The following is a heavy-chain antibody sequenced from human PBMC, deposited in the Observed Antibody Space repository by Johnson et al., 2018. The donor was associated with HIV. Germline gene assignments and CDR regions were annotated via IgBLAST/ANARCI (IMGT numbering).Heavy chain of an antibody. Sequence: QVQLVESGGGVVQPGRSLGLPCAASGFIFGTYFMHWVRQAPGKGLEWVSIIYSGGSTYYADSVKGRFTISRDNSKNTVYLQMNSLRADDTAVYYCAREGPSERAGFDIWGQGTKVTVAS. CDR2: IYSGGST. J-gene: IGHJ3*02. CDR3: AREGPSERAGFDI. CDR1: GFIFGTYF. V-gene: IGHV3-NL1*01.